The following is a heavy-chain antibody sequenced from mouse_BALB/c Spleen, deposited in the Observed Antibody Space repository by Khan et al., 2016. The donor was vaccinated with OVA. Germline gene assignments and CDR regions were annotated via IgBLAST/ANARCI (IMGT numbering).Heavy chain of an antibody. CDR1: GYSFTGYY. J-gene: IGHJ1*01. CDR2: INPNNGGT. Sequence: VQLQQPGPDLVKPGASVKISCKASGYSFTGYYIHWVKQSHGKSLEWIGRINPNNGGTSYNQKFKGKAILTVDKSSNTAYMELRSLTSEDSAVYSCSIYHGYFDVWGAGTTVTVSS. D-gene: IGHD1-1*01. CDR3: SIYHGYFDV. V-gene: IGHV1-26*01.